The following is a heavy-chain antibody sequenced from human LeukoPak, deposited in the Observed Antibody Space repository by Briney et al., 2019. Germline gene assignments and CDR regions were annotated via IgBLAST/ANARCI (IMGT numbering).Heavy chain of an antibody. CDR2: ISSSGSTI. CDR3: ALSGHGSGSYKVDY. V-gene: IGHV3-48*03. CDR1: GFTFSSYE. Sequence: GGSLRLSCAASGFTFSSYEMNWVRQAPGKGLEWVSYISSSGSTIYYADSVKGRFTISRDNAKNSLYLQMNNLRAEDTAVYYCALSGHGSGSYKVDYWGQGTLVTVSS. J-gene: IGHJ4*02. D-gene: IGHD3-10*01.